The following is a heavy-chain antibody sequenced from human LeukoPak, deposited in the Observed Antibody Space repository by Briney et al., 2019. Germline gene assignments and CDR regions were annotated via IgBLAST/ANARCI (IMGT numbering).Heavy chain of an antibody. Sequence: SQTLSFTCLVSGGSISSGGSSWGWFRHHPGKGLEWIGYIYYSGSTYYNPSLKSRVTISVDTSKNQFSLKLSSVTAADTAVYYCARVLIASCCFDPWGQGTLVTVSS. V-gene: IGHV4-31*03. CDR2: IYYSGST. CDR3: ARVLIASCCFDP. J-gene: IGHJ5*02. CDR1: GGSISSGGSS. D-gene: IGHD2-2*01.